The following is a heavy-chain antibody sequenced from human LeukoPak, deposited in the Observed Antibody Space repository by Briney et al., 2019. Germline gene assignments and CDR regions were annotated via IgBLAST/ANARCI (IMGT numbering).Heavy chain of an antibody. CDR3: ARAHTAVAGTRDAFDI. CDR1: GYSFTSYW. V-gene: IGHV5-51*01. J-gene: IGHJ3*02. CDR2: IYPGDSDT. Sequence: GESLKISCKGSGYSFTSYWIGWVRQMPGKGLEWMGIIYPGDSDTRYSPSFQGQVTISADKSISTAYLQWSSLKASDTAMYYCARAHTAVAGTRDAFDIWGQGSMVTVSS. D-gene: IGHD6-19*01.